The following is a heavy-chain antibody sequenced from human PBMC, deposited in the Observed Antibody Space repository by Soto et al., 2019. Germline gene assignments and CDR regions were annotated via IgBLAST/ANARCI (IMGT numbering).Heavy chain of an antibody. D-gene: IGHD2-15*01. CDR2: IKSKTDGGTT. CDR1: GFTFSNAW. V-gene: IGHV3-15*07. J-gene: IGHJ6*02. Sequence: GGSLRLSCAASGFTFSNAWMNWVRQAPGKGLEWVGRIKSKTDGGTTDYAAPVKGRFTISSDDSKNTLYLQMNSLKTEDTAVYYCTCGSCYPGYHYYGMDVWGQGTTVTVSS. CDR3: TCGSCYPGYHYYGMDV.